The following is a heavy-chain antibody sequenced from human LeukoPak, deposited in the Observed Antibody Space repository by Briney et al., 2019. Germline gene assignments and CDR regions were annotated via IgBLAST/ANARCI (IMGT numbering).Heavy chain of an antibody. D-gene: IGHD3-22*01. CDR1: GGSISDYY. Sequence: SETLSLTCTVSGGSISDYYWTWIRQPPGKGLEWIGHIYYSGNTIYNPSLKSRVTISVDTSKNQFSLKLTSVTTADTAVYYCAAEDYFDSSGYASWRFDIWGQGTMVTVSS. CDR2: IYYSGNT. J-gene: IGHJ3*02. V-gene: IGHV4-59*01. CDR3: AAEDYFDSSGYASWRFDI.